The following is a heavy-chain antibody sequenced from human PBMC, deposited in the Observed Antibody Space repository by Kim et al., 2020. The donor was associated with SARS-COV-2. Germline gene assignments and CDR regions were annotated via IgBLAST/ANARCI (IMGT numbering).Heavy chain of an antibody. CDR3: ARDPGVAAASKNYYYYYGMDV. Sequence: SETLSLTCTVSGGSISSSSYYWGWIRQPPGKGLEWIGSIYYSGSTYYNPSLKSRVTISVDTSKNQFSLKLSSVTAADTAVYYCARDPGVAAASKNYYYYYGMDVWGQGTTVTVSS. CDR2: IYYSGST. CDR1: GGSISSSSYY. J-gene: IGHJ6*02. V-gene: IGHV4-39*07. D-gene: IGHD6-13*01.